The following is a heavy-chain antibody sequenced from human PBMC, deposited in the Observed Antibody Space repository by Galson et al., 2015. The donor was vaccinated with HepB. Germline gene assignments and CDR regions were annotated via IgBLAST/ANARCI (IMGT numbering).Heavy chain of an antibody. Sequence: SVKVSCKASGYTFTIYGIAWVRQAPGQGPECMGWINTYNGDTTYAQRFQGRLSVTTDTSTSTAYMDPRSLRSDDTAVYYCARRFCTGGNCYLDSWGQGSLVTVSS. J-gene: IGHJ4*02. D-gene: IGHD2-8*02. V-gene: IGHV1-18*04. CDR2: INTYNGDT. CDR3: ARRFCTGGNCYLDS. CDR1: GYTFTIYG.